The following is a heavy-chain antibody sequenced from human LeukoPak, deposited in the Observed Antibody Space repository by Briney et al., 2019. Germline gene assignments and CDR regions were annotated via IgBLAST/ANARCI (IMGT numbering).Heavy chain of an antibody. D-gene: IGHD5-12*01. Sequence: SETLSLTCTVSGGSISYYYWSWIRQPPGKGLEWIGYISYSGSTNYNPSLKSRVTISVDTSKNQFSLKLSSVTAADTAVYYCARGGSGYALNWFDPWGQGTLVTVSS. CDR3: ARGGSGYALNWFDP. CDR1: GGSISYYY. CDR2: ISYSGST. J-gene: IGHJ5*02. V-gene: IGHV4-59*01.